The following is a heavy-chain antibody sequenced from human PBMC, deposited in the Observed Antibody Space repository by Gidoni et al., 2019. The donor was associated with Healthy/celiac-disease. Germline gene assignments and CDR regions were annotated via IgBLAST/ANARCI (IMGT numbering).Heavy chain of an antibody. CDR1: GFTFSDYY. J-gene: IGHJ4*02. CDR3: ASGTIFGVVML. V-gene: IGHV3-11*01. D-gene: IGHD3-3*01. CDR2: ISSSGSTI. Sequence: LSCAASGFTFSDYYMSWIRQAPGKGLEWVSYISSSGSTIYYADSVKGRFTISRDNAKNSLYLQMNSLRAEDTAVYYCASGTIFGVVMLWGQGTLVTVSS.